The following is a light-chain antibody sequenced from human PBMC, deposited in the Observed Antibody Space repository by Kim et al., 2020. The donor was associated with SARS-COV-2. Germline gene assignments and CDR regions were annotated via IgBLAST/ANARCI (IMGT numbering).Light chain of an antibody. CDR2: DVT. J-gene: IGLJ3*02. Sequence: QSALTQPASVSGSPGQSITISCTGSGSDVGGYKHVSWYQRHPDKAPQLLLYDVTKRPSGVSDRFFGSKSGDTASLTIFGLQAEDEADYYCSSYTASSTWVFGGGTKVTVL. V-gene: IGLV2-14*03. CDR3: SSYTASSTWV. CDR1: GSDVGGYKH.